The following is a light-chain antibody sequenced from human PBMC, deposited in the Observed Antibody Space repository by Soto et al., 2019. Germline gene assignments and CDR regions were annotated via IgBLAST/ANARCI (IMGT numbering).Light chain of an antibody. J-gene: IGKJ2*01. CDR3: QQSCTFPYI. CDR1: QSISSH. V-gene: IGKV1-39*01. Sequence: DIQMTQSPSSLSASVGDRVTITCRSSQSISSHLNWYQQKPGKSPKLLIYGGSSLESGVPSRFSGSGSGTDFTLTIISLQPDDFATYFCQQSCTFPYIFGQGTKREIK. CDR2: GGS.